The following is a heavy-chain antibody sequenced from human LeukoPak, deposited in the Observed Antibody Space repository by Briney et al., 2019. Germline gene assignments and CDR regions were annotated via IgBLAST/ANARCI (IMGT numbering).Heavy chain of an antibody. V-gene: IGHV1-8*01. CDR1: GYTFTSYG. CDR2: MSPNSGDT. Sequence: ASVKVSCKASGYTFTSYGFNWVRQATGQRPEWMGWMSPNSGDTGYAQKFQDRVTMTRNTSISTAYMELSSLRSDDTAVYYCARGPPNWGYDYWGPGTLVTVSS. D-gene: IGHD7-27*01. CDR3: ARGPPNWGYDY. J-gene: IGHJ4*02.